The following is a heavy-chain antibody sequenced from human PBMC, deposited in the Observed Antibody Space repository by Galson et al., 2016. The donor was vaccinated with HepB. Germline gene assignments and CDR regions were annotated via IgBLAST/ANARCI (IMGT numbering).Heavy chain of an antibody. CDR3: STQIPFKWNSRWALEI. Sequence: SLRLSCAVSGLTQVSMTWVRQAPGKGLEWVGRIKRKVDGGTTDYAALVKDRFNISRDDSTNTFFLHMNSLKTEDSATYYCSTQIPFKWNSRWALEIWGQGTLVDVSS. CDR1: GLTQVS. D-gene: IGHD4-23*01. J-gene: IGHJ3*02. V-gene: IGHV3-15*01. CDR2: IKRKVDGGTT.